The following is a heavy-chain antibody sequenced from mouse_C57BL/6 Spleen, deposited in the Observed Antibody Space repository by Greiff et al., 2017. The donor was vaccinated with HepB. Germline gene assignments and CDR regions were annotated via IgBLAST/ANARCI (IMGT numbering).Heavy chain of an antibody. J-gene: IGHJ1*03. D-gene: IGHD1-1*01. CDR1: GYTFTSYW. Sequence: VQLQQPGAELVMPGASVKLSCKASGYTFTSYWMHWVKQRPGQGLEWIGEIDPSDSYTNYNQKFKGKSTLTVDKSSSTAYMQLSSLTSEDSAVYYCARRGDYYGSSYVYWYFDVWGTGTTVTVSS. CDR3: ARRGDYYGSSYVYWYFDV. CDR2: IDPSDSYT. V-gene: IGHV1-69*01.